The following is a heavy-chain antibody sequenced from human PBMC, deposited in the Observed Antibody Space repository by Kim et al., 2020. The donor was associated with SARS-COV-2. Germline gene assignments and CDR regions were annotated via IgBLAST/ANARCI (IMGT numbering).Heavy chain of an antibody. CDR1: GFTFSSYA. CDR3: AKDRLRRGDSSGYGVKFDY. D-gene: IGHD3-22*01. Sequence: GGSLRLSCAASGFTFSSYAMSWVRQAPGKGLEWVSAISGSGGSTYYADSVKGRFTISRDNSKNTLYLQMNSLRAEDTAVYYCAKDRLRRGDSSGYGVKFDYWGQGTLVTVSS. CDR2: ISGSGGST. J-gene: IGHJ4*02. V-gene: IGHV3-23*01.